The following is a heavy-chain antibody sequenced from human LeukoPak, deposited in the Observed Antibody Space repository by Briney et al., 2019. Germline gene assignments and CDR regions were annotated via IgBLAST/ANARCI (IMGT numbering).Heavy chain of an antibody. J-gene: IGHJ6*03. CDR2: IYYSGST. CDR1: GGSISSSKYY. D-gene: IGHD1-1*01. V-gene: IGHV4-39*01. Sequence: SGTLSLTCTVSGGSISSSKYYWGWIRQPPGKGLEWIGSIYYSGSTYYNPSLKSRVTISVDTSKNQFSLKLSSVTAADTAIYYCATGTGHYYYYYYMDVWGKGTTVTVSS. CDR3: ATGTGHYYYYYYMDV.